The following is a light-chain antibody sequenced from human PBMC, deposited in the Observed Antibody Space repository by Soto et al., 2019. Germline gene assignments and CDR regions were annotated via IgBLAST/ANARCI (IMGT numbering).Light chain of an antibody. J-gene: IGLJ1*01. CDR2: EVV. V-gene: IGLV2-8*01. Sequence: QSALTQPPSASGSPGQSVTISCTGTKNDIGVYDFVSWYQHHPGKAPRLIIYEVVQRPSGVPDRFSGSKSGNTASLTVSGAQAGDEAYYFCKSYAGSNTYVFGSGTKVTVL. CDR3: KSYAGSNTYV. CDR1: KNDIGVYDF.